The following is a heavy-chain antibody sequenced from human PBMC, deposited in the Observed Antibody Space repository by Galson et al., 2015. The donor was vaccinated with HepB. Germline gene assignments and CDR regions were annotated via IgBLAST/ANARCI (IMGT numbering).Heavy chain of an antibody. Sequence: SVKVSCKASGGTFSSYAISWVRQAPGQGLEWMGGIIPIFGTANYAQKFQGRVTITADESTSTAYMELSSLRSEDTAVYYCARDLRYRMVRDRESTAGYWGQGTLVTVSS. CDR3: ARDLRYRMVRDRESTAGY. CDR1: GGTFSSYA. V-gene: IGHV1-69*13. CDR2: IIPIFGTA. D-gene: IGHD3-10*01. J-gene: IGHJ4*02.